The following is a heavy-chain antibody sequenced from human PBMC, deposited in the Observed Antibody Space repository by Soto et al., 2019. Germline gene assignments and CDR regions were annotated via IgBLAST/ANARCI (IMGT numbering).Heavy chain of an antibody. V-gene: IGHV2-5*02. CDR3: AHTDRLACSNGICHNGWFDP. CDR1: GFSLTTNGVG. Sequence: QITLEESGPALVKPTQTLTLTCTFSGFSLTTNGVGVGWIRQPPGKALEWLALTYWDDDKRYSPSLKNSLTIITDASKNQVVFIMTNMNPKDTATYHCAHTDRLACSNGICHNGWFDPWGRGTLVTVSS. J-gene: IGHJ5*02. CDR2: TYWDDDK. D-gene: IGHD2-15*01.